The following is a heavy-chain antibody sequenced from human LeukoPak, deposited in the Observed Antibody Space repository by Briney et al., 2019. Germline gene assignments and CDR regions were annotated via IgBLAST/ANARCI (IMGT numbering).Heavy chain of an antibody. D-gene: IGHD3-22*01. V-gene: IGHV4-59*01. CDR2: IYYSGST. Sequence: SETLSLTCTVSGGSISSYYWSWIRQPPGKGLEWIGYIYYSGSTNYNPSLKSRVTISVDTSKNQFSLKLSSVTAADTAVYYRARGRNFGYYYDSSGYRGFDPWGQGTLVTVSS. CDR1: GGSISSYY. J-gene: IGHJ5*02. CDR3: ARGRNFGYYYDSSGYRGFDP.